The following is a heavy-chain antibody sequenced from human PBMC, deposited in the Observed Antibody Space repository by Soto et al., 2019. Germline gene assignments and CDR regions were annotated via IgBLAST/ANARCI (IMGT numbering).Heavy chain of an antibody. Sequence: GGSLRLSCAASGFTFSSYGMHWVRQAPGKGLEWVAVISYDGSNKYYADSVKGRFTISRDNSKNTLYLQMNSLRAEDTAVYYCAKDRSSSWHGDYYGMDVWGQGTTVTVS. CDR3: AKDRSSSWHGDYYGMDV. D-gene: IGHD6-13*01. CDR1: GFTFSSYG. J-gene: IGHJ6*02. CDR2: ISYDGSNK. V-gene: IGHV3-30*18.